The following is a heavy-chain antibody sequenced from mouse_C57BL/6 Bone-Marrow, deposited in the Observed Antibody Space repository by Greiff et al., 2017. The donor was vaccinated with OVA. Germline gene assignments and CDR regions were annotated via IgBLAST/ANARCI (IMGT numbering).Heavy chain of an antibody. Sequence: VKLQESGAELVKPGASVKMSCKASGYTFTSYWITWVKQRPGQGLEWIGDIYPGSGSTNYNEKFKSKATLTVDTSSSTAYMQLSSLTSEDSAVYYCARSDYYSWGQGTTLTVSS. CDR1: GYTFTSYW. D-gene: IGHD1-1*01. J-gene: IGHJ2*01. CDR2: IYPGSGST. CDR3: ARSDYYS. V-gene: IGHV1-55*01.